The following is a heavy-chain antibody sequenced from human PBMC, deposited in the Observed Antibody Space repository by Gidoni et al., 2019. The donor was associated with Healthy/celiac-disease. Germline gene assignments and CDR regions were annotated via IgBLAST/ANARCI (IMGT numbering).Heavy chain of an antibody. D-gene: IGHD5-12*01. J-gene: IGHJ4*02. CDR1: GFTFGSYW. CDR3: ARVLVEMATITGYFDY. CDR2: IKQDGSEK. V-gene: IGHV3-7*01. Sequence: EVQLVESVGGLVQPGGSLRLSCAASGFTFGSYWMSWVRPAPGKGLEWVANIKQDGSEKYYVDSVKGQLTISRDNAKNSMYLQMNSLRAEDTAVYYCARVLVEMATITGYFDYWGQGTLVTISS.